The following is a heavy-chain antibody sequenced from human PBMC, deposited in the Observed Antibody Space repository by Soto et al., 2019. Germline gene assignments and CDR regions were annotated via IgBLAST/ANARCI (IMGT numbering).Heavy chain of an antibody. J-gene: IGHJ4*02. V-gene: IGHV4-31*03. CDR1: GGSISSGGYY. CDR3: ARDSGDYYFDY. Sequence: PSETLSLTCTVSGGSISSGGYYWSWIRQHPGKGLEWIGYIYYSGSTYYNPSLKSRVTISVDTSKNQFSLKLSSVTAADTAVCYCARDSGDYYFDYWGQGTLVTVSS. D-gene: IGHD4-17*01. CDR2: IYYSGST.